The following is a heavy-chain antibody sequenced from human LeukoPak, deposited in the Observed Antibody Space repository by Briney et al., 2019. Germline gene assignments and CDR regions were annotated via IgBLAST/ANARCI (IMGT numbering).Heavy chain of an antibody. CDR3: ARDYYGSGSYYYYYYYMDV. CDR2: IYYSGST. J-gene: IGHJ6*03. V-gene: IGHV4-39*07. D-gene: IGHD3-10*01. Sequence: SETLSLTCTVSGGSISSSNYYWGWIRQPPGKGLEWIGRIYYSGSTYYNPSLKSRVTISVDASKNQFSLKLSSVTAADTAVYYCARDYYGSGSYYYYYYYMDVWGKGTTVTVSS. CDR1: GGSISSSNYY.